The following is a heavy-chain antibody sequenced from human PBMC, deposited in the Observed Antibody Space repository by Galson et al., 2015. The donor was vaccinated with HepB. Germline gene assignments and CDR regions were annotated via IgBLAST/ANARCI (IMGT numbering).Heavy chain of an antibody. CDR1: GFSLSTRGVG. CDR2: IYWSDEK. Sequence: PALVKPTQTLTLTCTFSGFSLSTRGVGVGWIRQPPGKAPEWLALIYWSDEKRYTPSLKSRLTITKDTSKNQVVLTMTNMDPVDTATYYCAHPKYYDILTGYPTPFDYWGQGTLVTVSS. V-gene: IGHV2-5*01. D-gene: IGHD3-9*01. CDR3: AHPKYYDILTGYPTPFDY. J-gene: IGHJ4*02.